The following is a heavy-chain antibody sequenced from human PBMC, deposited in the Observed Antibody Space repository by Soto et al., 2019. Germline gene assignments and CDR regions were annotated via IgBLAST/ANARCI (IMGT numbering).Heavy chain of an antibody. CDR1: GGSISSSYW. CDR2: IYHSGST. V-gene: IGHV4-4*02. J-gene: IGHJ4*02. CDR3: ARAPRGNYGYPSYFDY. D-gene: IGHD3-10*01. Sequence: PSETLSLTCAVSGGSISSSYWWSWVRQPPGKGLKWIGEIYHSGSTNYNTSLKSRVTILVDKSKNQFSLKLSFVTAADTAVYYCARAPRGNYGYPSYFDYWGQGTLVTVSS.